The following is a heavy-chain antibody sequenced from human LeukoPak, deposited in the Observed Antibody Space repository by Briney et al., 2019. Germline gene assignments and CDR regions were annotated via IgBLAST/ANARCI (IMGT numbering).Heavy chain of an antibody. D-gene: IGHD3-22*01. CDR3: AKEIYYDSSAFFDY. CDR1: GFTFSSYG. J-gene: IGHJ4*02. V-gene: IGHV3-30*18. CDR2: IGYDGSNK. Sequence: GGSLRLSCAASGFTFSSYGIHWVRQAPGKGLEWVAVIGYDGSNKYYADSVKGRFTISRDNSKNTLYLQMNSLRTEDTAVYFCAKEIYYDSSAFFDYWGQGTLVTVSA.